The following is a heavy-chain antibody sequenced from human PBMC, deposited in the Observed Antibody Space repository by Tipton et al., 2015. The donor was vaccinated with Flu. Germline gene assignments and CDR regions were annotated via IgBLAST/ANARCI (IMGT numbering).Heavy chain of an antibody. J-gene: IGHJ4*02. V-gene: IGHV4-38-2*01. CDR3: ARHTGDSVRGVIDY. Sequence: TLSLTCSVSGDSVASDYFWGWIRRPPGKGLEWIGNVHQTGSTYYNPSLRSRVTIAVDRPKNQFSLRLTSVTAADTAVYYCARHTGDSVRGVIDYWGQGTLVTVSS. CDR1: GDSVASDYF. CDR2: VHQTGST. D-gene: IGHD3-10*02.